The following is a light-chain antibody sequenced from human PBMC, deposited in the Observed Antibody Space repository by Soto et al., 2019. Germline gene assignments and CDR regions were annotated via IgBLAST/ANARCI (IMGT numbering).Light chain of an antibody. CDR2: EVR. Sequence: QSALTQPPSASGSPGQSVTISCTGTSSDVGGYNYVSWYQQHPGKAPKLMISEVRKRPSGVPDLFSGSKSGNTASLTVCGLQAEDEADYYCSSFAGNNNLVFGGGTKLTVL. CDR1: SSDVGGYNY. J-gene: IGLJ2*01. CDR3: SSFAGNNNLV. V-gene: IGLV2-8*01.